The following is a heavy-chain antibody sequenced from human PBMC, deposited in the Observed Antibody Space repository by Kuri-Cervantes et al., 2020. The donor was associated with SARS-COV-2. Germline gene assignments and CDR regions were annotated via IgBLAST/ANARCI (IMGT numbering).Heavy chain of an antibody. Sequence: SVKVSCKASGGTFSSYAISWVRQAPGQGLEWMGRIIPIFGTANYAQKFQGRVTITADKSTSTAYMELSSLRSEDTAVYYCARGGSSYSSSWFDYYFDYWGQGPLVPVSS. CDR3: ARGGSSYSSSWFDYYFDY. D-gene: IGHD6-13*01. CDR1: GGTFSSYA. J-gene: IGHJ4*02. V-gene: IGHV1-69*06. CDR2: IIPIFGTA.